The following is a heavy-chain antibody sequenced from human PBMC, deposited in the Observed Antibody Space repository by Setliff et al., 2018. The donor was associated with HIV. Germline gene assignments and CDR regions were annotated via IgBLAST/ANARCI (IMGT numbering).Heavy chain of an antibody. CDR3: ARRFGRALPD. Sequence: SETLSLTCTVSGGSISSSSYYWGWIRQPPGKGLEWIGSIYYGGSTYSNPSLKSRLTISVDTSKNQFSLILNSVTAADTVVYYCARRFGRALPDWGQGTLVTVPQ. CDR2: IYYGGST. V-gene: IGHV4-39*01. D-gene: IGHD1-26*01. CDR1: GGSISSSSYY. J-gene: IGHJ4*02.